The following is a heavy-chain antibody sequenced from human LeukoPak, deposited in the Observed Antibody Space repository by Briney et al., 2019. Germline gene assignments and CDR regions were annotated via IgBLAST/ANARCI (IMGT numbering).Heavy chain of an antibody. CDR3: AKFQTAIGNIY. CDR1: GFTVSSNY. Sequence: PGGSLRLSCAASGFTVSSNYMSWVRQAPGKGLEWVSAISGSGGSTYYADSVKGRFTISRDNSKNTVYLQMSSLRAEDTAIYYCAKFQTAIGNIYWGQGTLVSVSS. D-gene: IGHD2/OR15-2a*01. CDR2: ISGSGGST. J-gene: IGHJ4*02. V-gene: IGHV3-23*01.